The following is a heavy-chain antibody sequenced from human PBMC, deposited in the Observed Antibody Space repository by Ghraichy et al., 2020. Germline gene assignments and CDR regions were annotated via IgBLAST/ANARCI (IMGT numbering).Heavy chain of an antibody. V-gene: IGHV3-7*01. CDR3: ARARGGWCTTTNCFAEYAEY. CDR1: EFSFNKFW. CDR2: IKQSGGEK. J-gene: IGHJ4*02. Sequence: GGSLRLSCVGSEFSFNKFWMSWVRQAPGKGVEWVASIKQSGGEKHYADSLKGRIAISRDNTQNSLFLQLDSLRVDDTAVYYCARARGGWCTTTNCFAEYAEYWGEGTLVTVSS. D-gene: IGHD1-26*01.